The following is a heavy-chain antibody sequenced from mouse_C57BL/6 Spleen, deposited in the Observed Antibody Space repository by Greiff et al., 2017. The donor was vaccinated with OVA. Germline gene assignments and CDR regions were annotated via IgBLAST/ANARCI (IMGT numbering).Heavy chain of an antibody. CDR3: ARHDGYYRYAMDY. V-gene: IGHV10-1*01. Sequence: GGGLVQPKGSLKLSCAASGFSFNTYAMNWVRQAPGKGLEWVARIRSKSNNYATYYADSVNARFTISRDDSESKLYLQMNNLKTEDTAMYYSARHDGYYRYAMDYWGQGTSVTVSS. CDR2: IRSKSNNYAT. J-gene: IGHJ4*01. CDR1: GFSFNTYA. D-gene: IGHD2-3*01.